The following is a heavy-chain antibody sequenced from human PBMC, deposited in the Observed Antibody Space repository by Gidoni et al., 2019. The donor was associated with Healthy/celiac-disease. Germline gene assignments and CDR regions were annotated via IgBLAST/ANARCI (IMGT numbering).Heavy chain of an antibody. Sequence: EVQLLESGGGLVQPGGSLRLSCAASGFTFSSYAMSWVRQAPGKGLEWVSAISGSGGSTYYADSVKGRFTISRDNSKNTLYLQMNSLRAEDTAVYYCAKSLSYYYDTDPLMDVWGQGTTVTVSS. CDR1: GFTFSSYA. V-gene: IGHV3-23*01. J-gene: IGHJ6*02. D-gene: IGHD3-22*01. CDR3: AKSLSYYYDTDPLMDV. CDR2: ISGSGGST.